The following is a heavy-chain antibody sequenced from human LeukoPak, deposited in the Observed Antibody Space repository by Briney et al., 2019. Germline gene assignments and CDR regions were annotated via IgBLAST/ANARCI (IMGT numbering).Heavy chain of an antibody. CDR3: ARVGLLQTPDP. CDR2: IYYSGSI. V-gene: IGHV4-59*08. CDR1: GGSISTYY. Sequence: SETLSLTCTVSGGSISTYYWSWIRQPPGKGLEWIGYIYYSGSINYNPSLKSRVTISVDTSKNQFSLKLSSVTAADTAVYYCARVGLLQTPDPWGQGTLVTVSS. J-gene: IGHJ5*02. D-gene: IGHD2-15*01.